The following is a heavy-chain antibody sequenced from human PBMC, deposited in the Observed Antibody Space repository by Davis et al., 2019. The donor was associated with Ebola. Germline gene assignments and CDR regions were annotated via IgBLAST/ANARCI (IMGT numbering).Heavy chain of an antibody. V-gene: IGHV1-2*04. CDR2: INPNSGGT. CDR1: GYTFTGYY. CDR3: ARVPGCSGGSCSYYFDY. D-gene: IGHD2-15*01. Sequence: ASVKVSCKASGYTFTGYYMHWVRQAPGQGLEWMGWINPNSGGTNYAQKFQGWVTMTRDTSISTAYMELSRLRSDDTAMYYCARVPGCSGGSCSYYFDYWGQGTLVTVSS. J-gene: IGHJ4*02.